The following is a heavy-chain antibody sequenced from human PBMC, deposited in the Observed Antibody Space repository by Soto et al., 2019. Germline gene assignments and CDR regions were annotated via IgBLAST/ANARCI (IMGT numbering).Heavy chain of an antibody. CDR1: GGSISRGGYS. J-gene: IGHJ5*02. Sequence: SETLSLTCAVSGGSISRGGYSWSWIRQPPGKGLEWIGYIYHSGSTYYNPSLKSRVTISVDRSKNQFSLKLSSVTAADTAVYYCARVPSPWGQGTLGTVSS. CDR2: IYHSGST. V-gene: IGHV4-30-2*01. CDR3: ARVPSP.